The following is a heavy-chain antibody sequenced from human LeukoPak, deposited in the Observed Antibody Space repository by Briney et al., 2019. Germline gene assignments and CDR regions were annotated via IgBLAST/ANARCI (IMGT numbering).Heavy chain of an antibody. Sequence: SETLSLTCAVCGGSFSGYYWSWIRQPPGKGLEGIGEINHSGSTNYNPSLKSPVTISVDTSKNQFSLKLSSVTAADTAVYYCARGRNIAAADTNYFDYWGQGTLVTVSS. CDR2: INHSGST. CDR3: ARGRNIAAADTNYFDY. CDR1: GGSFSGYY. D-gene: IGHD6-13*01. J-gene: IGHJ4*02. V-gene: IGHV4-34*01.